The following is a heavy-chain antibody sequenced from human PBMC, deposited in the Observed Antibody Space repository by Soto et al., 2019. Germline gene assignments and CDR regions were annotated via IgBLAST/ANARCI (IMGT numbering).Heavy chain of an antibody. J-gene: IGHJ6*02. CDR3: ARGLTTVTPATIKAHYYGMDV. Sequence: KPSETLSLTCTVSGGSISSNYYYWGCIRQPPGKGLEWIGNIYNSGSTYYNPSLKSRVTISVDTSKNQFSLKLRSVTAADTAVYYCARGLTTVTPATIKAHYYGMDVWGQGTTVTVSS. D-gene: IGHD4-4*01. V-gene: IGHV4-39*01. CDR2: IYNSGST. CDR1: GGSISSNYYY.